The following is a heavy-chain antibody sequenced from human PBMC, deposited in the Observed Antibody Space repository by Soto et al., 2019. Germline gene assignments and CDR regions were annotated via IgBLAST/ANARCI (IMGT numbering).Heavy chain of an antibody. V-gene: IGHV4-31*03. CDR2: IYYSGST. CDR1: GGSISSGGYY. CDR3: ARELSSFPTRPYFDY. J-gene: IGHJ4*02. D-gene: IGHD2-21*01. Sequence: QVQLQESGPGLVKPSQTLSLTCTVSGGSISSGGYYWSWIRQHPGKGLEWIGYIYYSGSTYYNPSVKSRVTISVDTSKNQFSLKLSSVTAADTAVYYCARELSSFPTRPYFDYWGQGTLVTVSS.